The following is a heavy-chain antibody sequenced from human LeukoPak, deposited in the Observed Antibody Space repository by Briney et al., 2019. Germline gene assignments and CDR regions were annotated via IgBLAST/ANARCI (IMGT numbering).Heavy chain of an antibody. CDR2: ISRSGSTK. V-gene: IGHV3-11*04. CDR1: GFTFSDYN. D-gene: IGHD1-26*01. Sequence: PGGSLRLSCAASGFTFSDYNMRWIRQAPGKGLEWVSSISRSGSTKYYADSVKGRFTISRDNSKNTLYLQMGSLRAEDMAVYYCARGYGSYSQIDYWGQGTLVTVSS. J-gene: IGHJ4*02. CDR3: ARGYGSYSQIDY.